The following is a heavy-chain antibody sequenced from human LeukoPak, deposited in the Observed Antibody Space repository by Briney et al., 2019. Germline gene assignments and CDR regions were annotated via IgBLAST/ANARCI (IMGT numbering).Heavy chain of an antibody. V-gene: IGHV4-39*01. CDR2: MYYSGSI. CDR1: GDSISSSSDY. D-gene: IGHD1-26*01. J-gene: IGHJ1*01. CDR3: ASHFGLYGGSYYGTYSHH. Sequence: SETLSLTCTVSGDSISSSSDYGGWVRQPPGEGREWIGSMYYSGSIHYHPYFKSRVTISVDTSNNQFALKLTSVTAADTAVFYSASHFGLYGGSYYGTYSHHWGQGSLVTVSS.